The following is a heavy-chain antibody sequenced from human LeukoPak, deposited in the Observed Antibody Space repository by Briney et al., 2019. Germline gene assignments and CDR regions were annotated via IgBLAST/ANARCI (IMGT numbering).Heavy chain of an antibody. D-gene: IGHD3-16*01. CDR1: GGSFSGYY. V-gene: IGHV4-34*01. CDR2: INHSGST. CDR3: ARGGGNYLGEYYFDY. Sequence: PSETLSLTCAVYGGSFSGYYWSWIRQPPGKGLEWIGEINHSGSTNYNPSLKSRVTISVDTSKNQFSLKLSSVTAADTAVYYCARGGGNYLGEYYFDYWGQGTLVTVSS. J-gene: IGHJ4*02.